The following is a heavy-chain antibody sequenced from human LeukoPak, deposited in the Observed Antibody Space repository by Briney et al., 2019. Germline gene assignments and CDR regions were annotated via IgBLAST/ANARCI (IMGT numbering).Heavy chain of an antibody. V-gene: IGHV4-34*01. J-gene: IGHJ6*03. D-gene: IGHD2-2*02. CDR3: ARVGVVVVPAAIDYYYYMDV. CDR1: GGSFSGYY. CDR2: INHSGST. Sequence: SETLSLTCAVYGGSFSGYYWSWIRQPPGKGLEWIGEINHSGSTNYNPSLKSRVTISVDTSKNQFSLKLSSVTAADTAVYYCARVGVVVVPAAIDYYYYMDVWGKGNTVTVSS.